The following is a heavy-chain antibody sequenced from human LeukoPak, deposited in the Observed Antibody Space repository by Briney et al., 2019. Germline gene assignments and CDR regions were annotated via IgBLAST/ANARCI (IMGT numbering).Heavy chain of an antibody. CDR2: SHYSGTPT. V-gene: IGHV4-39*02. D-gene: IGHD3-16*01. J-gene: IGHJ4*02. Sequence: PSETLSLTCSVYGASITSGRYYWGWMRQAPGKGLEWIGTSHYSGTPTFYNPSLESRVSLFSDTSRNDFSLRLRSVTAADTAVYYCAAGGDDAKAGYWGQGTLVTVSS. CDR1: GASITSGRYY. CDR3: AAGGDDAKAGY.